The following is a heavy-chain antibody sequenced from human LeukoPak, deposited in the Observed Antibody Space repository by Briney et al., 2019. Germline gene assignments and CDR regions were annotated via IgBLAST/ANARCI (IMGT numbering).Heavy chain of an antibody. CDR1: GFTFCSYW. CDR3: ARDSETAGEWFDY. V-gene: IGHV3-7*04. Sequence: GGSLRLSCAASGFTFCSYWMSWVRQAPGKGLEGVANIKQDGSEKYYVDSVKGRFTISRDNGKNSLYLHMNSLRAGDTSLYYCARDSETAGEWFDYWGQGTLVTVSS. J-gene: IGHJ4*02. D-gene: IGHD2-8*01. CDR2: IKQDGSEK.